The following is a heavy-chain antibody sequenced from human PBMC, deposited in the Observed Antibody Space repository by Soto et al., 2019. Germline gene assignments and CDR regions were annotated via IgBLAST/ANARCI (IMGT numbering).Heavy chain of an antibody. CDR2: IYYNGNT. CDR1: GGSMSGYF. Sequence: QVQLQESGPGLVKPSETLSLTCSVSGGSMSGYFWNWIRQPPGKGLEWIGYIYYNGNTNYNPSLKSRVTISIDTSKNQFSLRLNSVTAADTAVYYCARQKNFDYWGLGTLVTVSS. CDR3: ARQKNFDY. J-gene: IGHJ4*02. V-gene: IGHV4-59*08.